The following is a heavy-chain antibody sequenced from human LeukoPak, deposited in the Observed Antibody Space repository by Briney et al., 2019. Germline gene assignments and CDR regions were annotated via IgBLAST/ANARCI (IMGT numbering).Heavy chain of an antibody. V-gene: IGHV2-70*11. CDR3: ARSLGYYYYYMDV. J-gene: IGHJ6*03. Sequence: TLSLTCTVSGGSISSYYWSWIRQPPGKALEWLARIDWDDDKCYSTSLKTRLTISKDTSKNQVVLTMTNMDPVDTATYFCARSLGYYYYYMDVWGKGTTVTVSS. CDR1: GGSISSYYW. CDR2: IDWDDDK.